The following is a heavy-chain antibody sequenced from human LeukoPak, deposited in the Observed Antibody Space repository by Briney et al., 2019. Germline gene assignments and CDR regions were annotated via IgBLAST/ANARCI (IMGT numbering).Heavy chain of an antibody. CDR2: IHYSGST. CDR3: ARHPCSSGSCKGGFDY. D-gene: IGHD2-15*01. V-gene: IGHV4-59*01. J-gene: IGHJ4*02. CDR1: GGSISSYY. Sequence: SETLSLTCIVSGGSISSYYWSWIRQPPGKGLEWIGYIHYSGSTNYNPSLKSRVTISVDTSKNQFSLKLSSVTAADTAVYYCARHPCSSGSCKGGFDYWGQGTLVTVSS.